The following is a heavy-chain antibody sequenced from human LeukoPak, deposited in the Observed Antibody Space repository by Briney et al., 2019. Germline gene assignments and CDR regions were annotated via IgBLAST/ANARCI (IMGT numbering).Heavy chain of an antibody. J-gene: IGHJ4*02. CDR2: MNPNSGNT. V-gene: IGHV1-8*02. Sequence: ASVKVSCKASGYTFTSYDINWVRQATGQGLEWMGWMNPNSGNTGYAQKFQGRVTMTEDTSTDTAYMELSSLRSEDTAVYYCATGPRCSSTSCYTGVFDYWGQGTLVTVSS. CDR1: GYTFTSYD. D-gene: IGHD2-2*02. CDR3: ATGPRCSSTSCYTGVFDY.